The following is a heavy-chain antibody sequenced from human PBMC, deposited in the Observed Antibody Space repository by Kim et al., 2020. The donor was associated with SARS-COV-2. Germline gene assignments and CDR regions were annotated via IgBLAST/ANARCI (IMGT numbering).Heavy chain of an antibody. V-gene: IGHV1-8*01. CDR1: GYTFTSYD. Sequence: ASVKVSCKASGYTFTSYDINWVRQATGQGLEWMGWMNPNSGNTGYAQKFQGRVTMTRNTSISTAYMELSSLRSEDTAVYYCARGTYSYGSGSYWTSSPVYHSYGMDVGGQGTTVTVSS. J-gene: IGHJ6*02. CDR3: ARGTYSYGSGSYWTSSPVYHSYGMDV. D-gene: IGHD3-10*01. CDR2: MNPNSGNT.